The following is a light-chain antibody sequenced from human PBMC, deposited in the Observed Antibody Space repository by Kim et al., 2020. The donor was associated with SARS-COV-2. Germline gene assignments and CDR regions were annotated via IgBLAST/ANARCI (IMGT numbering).Light chain of an antibody. V-gene: IGKV3-11*01. Sequence: EIVLTQSPATLSLSPGERATLSCRASQSVGTSLAWYQQKPGQAPKVLIYDASNRATGIPARFSGSGSGTDFALTISRLEPDDFAVYYCQQHINWPITFGQGTRLEIK. CDR1: QSVGTS. CDR2: DAS. J-gene: IGKJ5*01. CDR3: QQHINWPIT.